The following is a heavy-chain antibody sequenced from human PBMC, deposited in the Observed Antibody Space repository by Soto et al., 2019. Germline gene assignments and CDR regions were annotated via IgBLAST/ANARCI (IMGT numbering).Heavy chain of an antibody. CDR2: ISSSSSYI. D-gene: IGHD3-10*01. CDR1: GFTFSSYS. J-gene: IGHJ6*02. CDR3: ESEGSGYYYAMDV. V-gene: IGHV3-21*01. Sequence: EVQLVESGGGLVKPGGSLRLSCAASGFTFSSYSMNWVRQAPGKGLEWVSSISSSSSYIYYADSVKGRFTISRDNAKNSLYLQMNSLRAEDTAVYYCESEGSGYYYAMDVWGQGTTVTVSS.